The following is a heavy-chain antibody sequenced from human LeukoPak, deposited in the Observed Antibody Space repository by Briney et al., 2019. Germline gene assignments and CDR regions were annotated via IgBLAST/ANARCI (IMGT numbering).Heavy chain of an antibody. D-gene: IGHD2-21*02. Sequence: ASVKVSCKASGYTFTGYYMHWVRQAPGQGLEWMGWINPNSGGTNYAQKFQGWVTMTRDTSISTAYMELSRLRSDDTAVYYCARDYCGGDCYTFDYWGQGTLVTVSS. V-gene: IGHV1-2*04. CDR1: GYTFTGYY. J-gene: IGHJ4*02. CDR2: INPNSGGT. CDR3: ARDYCGGDCYTFDY.